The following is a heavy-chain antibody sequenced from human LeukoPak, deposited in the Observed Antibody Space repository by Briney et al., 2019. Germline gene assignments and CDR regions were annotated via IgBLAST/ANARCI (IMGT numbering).Heavy chain of an antibody. V-gene: IGHV3-23*01. CDR3: ANEIRPNDY. D-gene: IGHD4-17*01. Sequence: GGSLRLSCAASGFTFSSYALSWVRQAPGKGLEWVSGISTSGDTYYADSVKGRFTISRDNSKNTLYLQMNSLRAEDTAVYYCANEIRPNDYWGQGTQVTVSS. CDR2: ISTSGDT. J-gene: IGHJ4*02. CDR1: GFTFSSYA.